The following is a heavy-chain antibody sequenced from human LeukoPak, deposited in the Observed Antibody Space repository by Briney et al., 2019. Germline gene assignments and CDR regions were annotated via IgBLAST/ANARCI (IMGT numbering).Heavy chain of an antibody. J-gene: IGHJ2*01. CDR2: IYTSGST. CDR3: ARLSSTWYQDWYFDL. CDR1: GGSISSYD. V-gene: IGHV4-4*07. Sequence: PSETLSLTCTVFGGSISSYDWSWIRQPAGKGLEWIGRIYTSGSTNYNPSLKSRVTMSVDTSKNQFSLKLNSVTAADTAVYYCARLSSTWYQDWYFDLWGRGTLVTVSS. D-gene: IGHD6-13*01.